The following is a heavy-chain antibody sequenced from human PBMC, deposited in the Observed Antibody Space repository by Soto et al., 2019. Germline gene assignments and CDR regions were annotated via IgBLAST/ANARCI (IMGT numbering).Heavy chain of an antibody. J-gene: IGHJ4*02. Sequence: QVQLVESGGGLVKPGGSLRLSCATSGFIFSDYYMHWIRQAPGKGLEWISYISGNGRIIQYADSAKGRFTISRDNAQNSLYLQMTSLRAEDTALYFSARHFDSDSLTDFDYWCQGTLVTVSS. V-gene: IGHV3-11*01. D-gene: IGHD2-21*02. CDR1: GFIFSDYY. CDR3: ARHFDSDSLTDFDY. CDR2: ISGNGRII.